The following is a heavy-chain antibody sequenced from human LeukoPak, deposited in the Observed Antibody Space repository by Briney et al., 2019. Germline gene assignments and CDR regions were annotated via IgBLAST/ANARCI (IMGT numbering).Heavy chain of an antibody. CDR1: GFTFSSYA. V-gene: IGHV3-30*14. CDR3: AYLTGTTDAFDI. CDR2: ISYDGSNK. Sequence: GGSLRLSCAASGFTFSSYAMHWVRQAPGKGLEWVAVISYDGSNKYYADSVKGRFTISRDNSKNTLYLQMNSLRAEDTAVYYCAYLTGTTDAFDIWGQGTMVTVSS. D-gene: IGHD1-20*01. J-gene: IGHJ3*02.